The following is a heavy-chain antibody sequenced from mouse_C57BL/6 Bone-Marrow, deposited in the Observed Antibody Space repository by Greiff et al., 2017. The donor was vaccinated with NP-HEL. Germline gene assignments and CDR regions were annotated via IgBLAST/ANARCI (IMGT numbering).Heavy chain of an antibody. J-gene: IGHJ1*03. V-gene: IGHV1-69*01. CDR3: AMTTVVAPYWYFDV. CDR2: IDPSDSYT. CDR1: GYTFTSYW. Sequence: VQLQQPGAELVMPGASVKLSCKASGYTFTSYWMHWVKQRPGQGLEWIGEIDPSDSYTNYNQKFKGKSTLTVDKSSSTAYMQRSSLTSEDSAVYYCAMTTVVAPYWYFDVWGTGTTVTVSS. D-gene: IGHD1-1*01.